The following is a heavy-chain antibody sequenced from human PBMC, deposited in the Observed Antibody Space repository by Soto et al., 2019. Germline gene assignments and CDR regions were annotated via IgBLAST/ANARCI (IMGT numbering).Heavy chain of an antibody. D-gene: IGHD6-19*01. CDR2: ISWNSGSI. CDR3: AKVSGVTVAGMGHAEYFQH. J-gene: IGHJ1*01. V-gene: IGHV3-9*01. CDR1: GFTFDDYA. Sequence: GGSLRLSCAASGFTFDDYAMHWVRQAPGKGLEWVSGISWNSGSIGYADSVKGRFTISRDNAKNSLYLQMNSLRAEDTALYYCAKVSGVTVAGMGHAEYFQHWGQGTLVTVSS.